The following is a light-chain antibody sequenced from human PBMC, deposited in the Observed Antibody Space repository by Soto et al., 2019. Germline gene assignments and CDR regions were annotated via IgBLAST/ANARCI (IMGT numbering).Light chain of an antibody. V-gene: IGKV2-30*02. CDR2: KVS. CDR1: QSLVHSDGIAY. CDR3: MQGAHWPRT. J-gene: IGKJ1*01. Sequence: DIVMTQSPLSLPVTPGEPASISCRSNQSLVHSDGIAYFSWFQQRPGRSPRRLIYKVSNRDSGVPARFSGSGSGTDFALKISRVEAEDVGVYYCMQGAHWPRTFGQGTKVDIK.